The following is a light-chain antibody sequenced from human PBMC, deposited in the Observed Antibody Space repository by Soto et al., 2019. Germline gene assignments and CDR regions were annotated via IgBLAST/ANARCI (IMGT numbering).Light chain of an antibody. Sequence: EIVMTQSPATLSVYPGERATLSCRASQRFRDNLACYQQKPGQAPGLLIYGASIRATGIPARFSGSGSDTEFTLTISSLQSEDFATYYCHQYDNWPLTFGPGTKVDIK. CDR2: GAS. V-gene: IGKV3-15*01. CDR1: QRFRDN. CDR3: HQYDNWPLT. J-gene: IGKJ3*01.